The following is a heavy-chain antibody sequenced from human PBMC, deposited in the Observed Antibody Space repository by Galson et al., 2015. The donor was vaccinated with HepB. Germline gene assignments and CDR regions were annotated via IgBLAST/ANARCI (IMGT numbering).Heavy chain of an antibody. CDR2: SSYDGNTQ. Sequence: SLRLSCAASGFTFSTNVMHWARQAPGKGLEWVAVSSYDGNTQYYADSVKGRFTLSRDNSKNTLSLQMNSLKPEDTAIYYCAKDYSSGWDLGHWGQGTLVTVSS. J-gene: IGHJ5*02. CDR3: AKDYSSGWDLGH. CDR1: GFTFSTNV. D-gene: IGHD6-19*01. V-gene: IGHV3-30*18.